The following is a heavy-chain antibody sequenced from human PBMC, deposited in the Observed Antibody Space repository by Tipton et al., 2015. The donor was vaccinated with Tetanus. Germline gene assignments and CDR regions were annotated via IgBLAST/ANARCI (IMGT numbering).Heavy chain of an antibody. CDR2: TSYDGSNK. V-gene: IGHV3-30-3*01. J-gene: IGHJ4*02. D-gene: IGHD3-22*01. Sequence: SLRLFCAASGFTFSSYAMHWVRQAPGKGLEWVAVTSYDGSNKYYADSVKGRFTISRDNSKNTLYLQMNSLRAEDTAVYYCARGGPYDSSGYLDYWGQGTLVTVSS. CDR3: ARGGPYDSSGYLDY. CDR1: GFTFSSYA.